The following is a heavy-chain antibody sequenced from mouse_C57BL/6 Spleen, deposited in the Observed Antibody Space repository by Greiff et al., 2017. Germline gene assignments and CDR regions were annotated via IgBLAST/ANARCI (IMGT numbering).Heavy chain of an antibody. CDR3: ARSGTGPYAMDD. Sequence: QVQLQQPGAELVKPGASVKLSCKASGYTFTSYWMHWVKQRPGQGLEWIGMIHPNSGSTNYNEKFKSKATLTVDKSSSTAYMQLSSLTSEDSAVYYCARSGTGPYAMDDWGQGTSVTVSS. CDR2: IHPNSGST. D-gene: IGHD3-1*01. CDR1: GYTFTSYW. V-gene: IGHV1-64*01. J-gene: IGHJ4*01.